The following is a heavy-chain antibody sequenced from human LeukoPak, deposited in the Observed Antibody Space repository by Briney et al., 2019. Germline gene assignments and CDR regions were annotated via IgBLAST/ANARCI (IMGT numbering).Heavy chain of an antibody. CDR3: AKSTDFWSGLLDY. CDR1: GFTFSSYA. CDR2: ISYDGSNK. Sequence: GGSLRLSCAASGFTFSSYAMHWVRQAPGKGLEWVAVISYDGSNKYYADSVKGRFTISRDNSKNTLYLQMNSLRAEDTAVYYCAKSTDFWSGLLDYWGQGTLVTVSS. V-gene: IGHV3-30*04. J-gene: IGHJ4*02. D-gene: IGHD3-3*01.